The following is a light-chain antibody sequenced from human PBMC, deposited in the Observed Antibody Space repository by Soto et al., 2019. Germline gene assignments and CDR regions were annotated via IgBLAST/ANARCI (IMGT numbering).Light chain of an antibody. CDR3: QQYAESPLT. Sequence: EIVLTQSPGTLSVSPGERATLSCRASQSVGRNYLAWYQQKPGQAPRLLIYGASSRATGIPERFSGSASGTDFTLTISRLEPEDFAVYYCQQYAESPLTFGGGTKVETK. V-gene: IGKV3-20*01. CDR2: GAS. J-gene: IGKJ4*01. CDR1: QSVGRNY.